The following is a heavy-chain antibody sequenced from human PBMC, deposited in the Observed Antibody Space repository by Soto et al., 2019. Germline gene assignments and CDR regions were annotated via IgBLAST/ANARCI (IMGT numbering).Heavy chain of an antibody. J-gene: IGHJ4*02. CDR1: GGTFSSYA. Sequence: QVQLVQSGAEVKKPGSSVKVSCKASGGTFSSYAISWVRQAPGQGLEWRGGFIPIFGTANYAQKFQGRVTITADESTSTAYMELSSLRSEDTAVYYCARGGSSSSAPYYFDYWGQGTLVTVSS. CDR2: FIPIFGTA. CDR3: ARGGSSSSAPYYFDY. D-gene: IGHD6-6*01. V-gene: IGHV1-69*01.